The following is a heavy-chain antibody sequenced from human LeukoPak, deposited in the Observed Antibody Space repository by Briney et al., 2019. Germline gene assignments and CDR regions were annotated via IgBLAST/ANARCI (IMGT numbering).Heavy chain of an antibody. CDR2: INPSGGST. D-gene: IGHD1-26*01. J-gene: IGHJ4*02. CDR1: GYTFTSYY. CDR3: ARAYSGSYSTPKPPGSRYYFDY. Sequence: ASVKVSCTASGYTFTSYYMHWVRQAPGQGLEWMGIINPSGGSTSYAQKFQGRVTTTRDTSTSTVYMELSSLRSEDTAVYYCARAYSGSYSTPKPPGSRYYFDYWGQGTLVTVSS. V-gene: IGHV1-46*01.